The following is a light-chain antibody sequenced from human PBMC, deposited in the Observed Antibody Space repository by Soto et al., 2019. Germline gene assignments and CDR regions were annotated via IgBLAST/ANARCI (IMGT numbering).Light chain of an antibody. CDR1: QSVSSSY. J-gene: IGKJ1*01. Sequence: EIVLTQSPGTLSLSPGERATLSCRASQSVSSSYLAWYQQKPGQAPRLLLYGASSRATGIPDRFSVSGSGIDFTLTISRLEPEDFAVYYCQQYGSSPPLWTFGQGTKVEIK. CDR2: GAS. CDR3: QQYGSSPPLWT. V-gene: IGKV3-20*01.